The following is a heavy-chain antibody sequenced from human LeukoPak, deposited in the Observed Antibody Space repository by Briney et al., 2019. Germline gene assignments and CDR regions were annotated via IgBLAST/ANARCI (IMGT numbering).Heavy chain of an antibody. V-gene: IGHV3-23*01. CDR1: GFTFSSYA. CDR2: ISGSGGST. CDR3: AKDSSASYASGSYSFDY. D-gene: IGHD3-10*01. Sequence: QPGGSLRLSCAASGFTFSSYAVSWVRQAPGKGLEWVSAISGSGGSTYYAESVKGRFTISRDNSKNTLHQQMNSLRAEDTAVYYCAKDSSASYASGSYSFDYWGQGTLVTVSS. J-gene: IGHJ4*02.